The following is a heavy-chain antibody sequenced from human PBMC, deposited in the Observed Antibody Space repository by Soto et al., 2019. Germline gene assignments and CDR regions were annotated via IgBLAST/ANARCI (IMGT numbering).Heavy chain of an antibody. D-gene: IGHD1-20*01. CDR3: ATYNWNHYFDF. CDR1: GGSVSSGTYF. Sequence: SETLSLTCTVSGGSVSSGTYFWSWIRQPPGKGLEWIGYIYYSGSTNYNPSLESRVTISLDTPKNKFFLKLSSVTAADSAVYYCATYNWNHYFDFWGQGTLVTVSS. CDR2: IYYSGST. J-gene: IGHJ4*02. V-gene: IGHV4-61*01.